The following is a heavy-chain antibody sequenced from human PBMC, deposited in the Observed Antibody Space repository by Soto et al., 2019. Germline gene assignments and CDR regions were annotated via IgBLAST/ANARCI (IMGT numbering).Heavy chain of an antibody. CDR3: AKSSGSPYSTYDYIWGSYLTYYMDV. Sequence: HGGSLRLSCAASGLIFSSYAMSWVRQAPGKGLEWVSAISGSGGSTYYADSVKGRFTISRDNSKNTLYLQMNSLRAEDTAVYSCAKSSGSPYSTYDYIWGSYLTYYMDVWGKGTTVTVSS. CDR1: GLIFSSYA. J-gene: IGHJ6*03. V-gene: IGHV3-23*01. D-gene: IGHD3-16*01. CDR2: ISGSGGST.